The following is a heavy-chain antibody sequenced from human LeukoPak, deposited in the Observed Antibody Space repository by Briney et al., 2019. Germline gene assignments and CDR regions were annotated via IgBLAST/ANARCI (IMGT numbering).Heavy chain of an antibody. CDR2: IYHSGRT. CDR1: GYSISSGYY. V-gene: IGHV4-38-2*02. J-gene: IGHJ4*02. D-gene: IGHD5-18*01. Sequence: SETLSLTCTVSGYSISSGYYWGWIRPPPGKGLEWIGSIYHSGRTFYNPSLKSRVTISVDTSKNQFSLKLSSLTAADTALYYCARLTIESAMAWYYFDYWGQGTLVTVSS. CDR3: ARLTIESAMAWYYFDY.